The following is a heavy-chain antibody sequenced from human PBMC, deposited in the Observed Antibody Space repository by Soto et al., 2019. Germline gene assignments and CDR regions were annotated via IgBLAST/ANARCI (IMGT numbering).Heavy chain of an antibody. J-gene: IGHJ6*02. Sequence: WGSLRLSWVGSVFTFSTYSSNWVRQAPGKGLEWVSSISSRSDIYYADSVKGRFTISRDNAKNSVSLQMNSLRAEDTAVYYCAREYTAWPLAYGLDVWGQGTTVTVSS. CDR1: VFTFSTYS. D-gene: IGHD2-2*02. V-gene: IGHV3-21*01. CDR3: AREYTAWPLAYGLDV. CDR2: ISSRSDI.